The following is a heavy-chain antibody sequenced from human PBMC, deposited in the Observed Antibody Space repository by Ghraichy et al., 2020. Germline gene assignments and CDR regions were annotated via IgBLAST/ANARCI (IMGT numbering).Heavy chain of an antibody. CDR2: LSGSTRTT. CDR1: GFTFSTYS. J-gene: IGHJ3*02. CDR3: ARDRSYSSDI. V-gene: IGHV3-48*02. Sequence: GGSLRLSCAASGFTFSTYSMNWVRQAPGKGLEWVSHLSGSTRTTYYADSVKGRFTISRDNAKYSLYLQMNNLRDEDTAVYYCARDRSYSSDIWGQGTMVTVSS. D-gene: IGHD2-21*01.